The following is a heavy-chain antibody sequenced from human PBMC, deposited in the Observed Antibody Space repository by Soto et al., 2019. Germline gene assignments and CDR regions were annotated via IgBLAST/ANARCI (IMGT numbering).Heavy chain of an antibody. CDR1: GYTFTGYY. J-gene: IGHJ5*02. V-gene: IGHV1-2*02. Sequence: QVQLVQSGAEVKKPGASVKVSCKASGYTFTGYYMHWVRQAPGQGLEWMGWINPNSGGTNYAQKFQGGVTMTRDPSISPAYMELIRLRSDDTAVYYCATGGWYSREYNWFDPWGQGTLVTVSS. CDR3: ATGGWYSREYNWFDP. CDR2: INPNSGGT. D-gene: IGHD6-19*01.